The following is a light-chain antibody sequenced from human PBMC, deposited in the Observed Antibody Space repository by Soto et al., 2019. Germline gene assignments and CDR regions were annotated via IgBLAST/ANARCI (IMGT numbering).Light chain of an antibody. CDR1: SSNFGSNT. CDR3: AAWDDSLNGLWV. V-gene: IGLV1-44*01. CDR2: SNN. Sequence: QSVLTQPPSASGTPGQRVTISCSGSSSNFGSNTVNWYQQLPGTAPKLLIYSNNQRPSGVPDRFSGSKSGTSASLAISGLQSEDEPDYYCAAWDDSLNGLWVFGGGTKLTVL. J-gene: IGLJ3*02.